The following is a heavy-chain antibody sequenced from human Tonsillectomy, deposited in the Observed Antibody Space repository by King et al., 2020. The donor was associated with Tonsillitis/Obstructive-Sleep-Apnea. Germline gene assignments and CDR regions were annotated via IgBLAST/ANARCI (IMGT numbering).Heavy chain of an antibody. CDR3: ARDMVLEAGGDAFDI. CDR2: IYYSGST. Sequence: QLQESGPGLVKPSETLSLTCTFSGGSISSYYWSWIRQPPGKGLEWIGCIYYSGSTNYNPSLKSRVTISVDTSKNQFSLKLSSVTAADTAVYYCARDMVLEAGGDAFDIWGQGTMVTVSS. J-gene: IGHJ3*02. V-gene: IGHV4-59*01. D-gene: IGHD2-8*01. CDR1: GGSISSYY.